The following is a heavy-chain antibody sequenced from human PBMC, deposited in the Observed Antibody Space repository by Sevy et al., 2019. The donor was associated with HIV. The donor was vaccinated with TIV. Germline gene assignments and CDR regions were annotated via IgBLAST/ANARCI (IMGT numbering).Heavy chain of an antibody. CDR3: ARGNRGSYGWFDP. CDR2: IYYSGGT. Sequence: SETLSLTCTVSGGSVSKYYWNWIRQPPGKGLEWVGYIYYSGGTHYNPSLRSRVTMSADTSKNQFSLQLSFVTAADTAMYYCARGNRGSYGWFDPWGQGTLVTVSS. CDR1: GGSVSKYY. D-gene: IGHD1-26*01. J-gene: IGHJ5*02. V-gene: IGHV4-59*02.